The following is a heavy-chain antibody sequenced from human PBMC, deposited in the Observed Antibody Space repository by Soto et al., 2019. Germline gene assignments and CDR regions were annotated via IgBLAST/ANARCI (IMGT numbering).Heavy chain of an antibody. CDR2: LYYGRSA. Sequence: QVQLQESGPGLVKPSETLSLTCAVSGDSVSSYYCMWIRQPPGKGLESIGYLYYGRSANYNPSLKSRVTLSADTSTNQGSMTLSSMTAADTAVYYCALRSMAVVPEYWGQGTLVTVSS. D-gene: IGHD3-22*01. CDR1: GDSVSSYY. V-gene: IGHV4-59*02. J-gene: IGHJ4*02. CDR3: ALRSMAVVPEY.